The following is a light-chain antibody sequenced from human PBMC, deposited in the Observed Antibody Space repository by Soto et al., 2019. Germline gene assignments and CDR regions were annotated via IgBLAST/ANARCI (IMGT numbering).Light chain of an antibody. V-gene: IGKV3-20*01. J-gene: IGKJ1*01. CDR1: QSAGSTF. CDR2: GVS. Sequence: EIVLTQSPGTLSVSPREIATLSCRASQSAGSTFLAWYQQHPGQSPRLLIYGVSKSAIGIPERFSGSGSGTDFILDFSRLEHEDSEVYYCGQFVSAPPRTFGQGGKLDIK. CDR3: GQFVSAPPRT.